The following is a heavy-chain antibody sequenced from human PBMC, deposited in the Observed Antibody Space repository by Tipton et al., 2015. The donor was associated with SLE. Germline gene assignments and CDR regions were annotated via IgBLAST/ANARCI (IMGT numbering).Heavy chain of an antibody. CDR3: ARDDYGSL. CDR2: IYYSGST. J-gene: IGHJ4*02. CDR1: GGSISSYY. V-gene: IGHV4-59*01. D-gene: IGHD4-17*01. Sequence: TLSLTCTVSGGSISSYYWSWIRQPPGKGLEWIGYIYYSGSTNYNPSLKSRVTISVDTSKNQFSLKLSSVTAADTAVYYCARDDYGSLWGQGTLVTVSS.